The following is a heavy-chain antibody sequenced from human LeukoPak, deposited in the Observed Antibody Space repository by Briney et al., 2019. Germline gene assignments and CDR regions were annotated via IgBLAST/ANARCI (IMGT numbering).Heavy chain of an antibody. CDR1: GYTFTSYY. J-gene: IGHJ4*02. V-gene: IGHV1-46*01. CDR3: ARDSRVTTVVIRRYFDY. D-gene: IGHD4-23*01. CDR2: INPSGGST. Sequence: ASVKVSCKASGYTFTSYYMHWVRQAPGQGLEWMGIINPSGGSTSYAQKFQGRVTTTRDTSTSTVYMELSSLRSEDTAVYYCARDSRVTTVVIRRYFDYWGQGTLVTVSS.